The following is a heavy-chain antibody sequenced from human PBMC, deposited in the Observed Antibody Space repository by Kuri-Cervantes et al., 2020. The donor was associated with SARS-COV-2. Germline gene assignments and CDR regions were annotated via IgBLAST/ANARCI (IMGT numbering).Heavy chain of an antibody. J-gene: IGHJ3*02. V-gene: IGHV4-34*01. Sequence: GSLRLSCTVSGASISSSTYYWSWIRQPPGKGLEWIGEINHSGSTNYNPSLKSRVTISVDTSKNQFSLKLSSVTAADTAVYYRARPNIKQWLVLFGTGSAFDIWGQGTMVTVSS. CDR2: INHSGST. D-gene: IGHD6-19*01. CDR1: GASISSSTYY. CDR3: ARPNIKQWLVLFGTGSAFDI.